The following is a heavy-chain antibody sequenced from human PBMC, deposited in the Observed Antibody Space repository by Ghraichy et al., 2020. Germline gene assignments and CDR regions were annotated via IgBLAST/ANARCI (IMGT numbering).Heavy chain of an antibody. J-gene: IGHJ2*01. D-gene: IGHD6-19*01. CDR2: ISSSSSYI. V-gene: IGHV3-21*01. CDR1: GFTFSSYS. CDR3: AKAPSSGHSWFHYWYFDI. Sequence: GESLNISCAASGFTFSSYSMNWVRQAPGKGLEWVSSISSSSSYIYYAESLKGRLTISRENAKNSLFLQMNSLSAEDTAVNYCAKAPSSGHSWFHYWYFDIWGRGTLVTVSS.